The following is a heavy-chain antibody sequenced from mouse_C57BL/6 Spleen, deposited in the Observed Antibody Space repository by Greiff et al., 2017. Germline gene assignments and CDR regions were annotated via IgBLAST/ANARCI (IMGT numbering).Heavy chain of an antibody. CDR3: AEEGYVNLFAY. CDR1: GYSFTGYY. D-gene: IGHD3-1*01. Sequence: VQLQQSGPELVKPGASVKISCKASGYSFTGYYMNWVKQSPEKSLEWIGEINPSTGGTTYNQKFKAKATLTVDKYSSTAYMQLKSLTSEDSAVYYCAEEGYVNLFAYWGQGTLVTVSA. V-gene: IGHV1-42*01. CDR2: INPSTGGT. J-gene: IGHJ3*01.